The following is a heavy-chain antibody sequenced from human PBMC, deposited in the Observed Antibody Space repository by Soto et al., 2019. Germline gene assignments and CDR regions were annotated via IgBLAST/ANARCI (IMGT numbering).Heavy chain of an antibody. Sequence: ASGKVSCKASVYTFTSYGISWVRQAPGQGLELMGWISSYNGKTKXSQKLQGRVXMTTDTSTSTSXMELRXLRSDDTAVYYCARGTYYDRFAPWGQGTLVTVSS. J-gene: IGHJ5*02. CDR3: ARGTYYDRFAP. V-gene: IGHV1-18*01. CDR2: ISSYNGKT. CDR1: VYTFTSYG. D-gene: IGHD3-3*01.